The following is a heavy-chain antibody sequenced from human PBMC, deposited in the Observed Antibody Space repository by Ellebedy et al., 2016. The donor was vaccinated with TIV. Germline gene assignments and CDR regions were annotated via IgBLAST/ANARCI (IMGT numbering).Heavy chain of an antibody. Sequence: ASVKVSCXASGYTFTSYYMHWVRQAPGQGLEWMGIINPSGGSTSYAQKFQGRVTMTRDTSTSTVYMELSSLRSEDTAVYYCARDNLESRDDFWSGYYKGDAFDIWGQGTMVTVPS. CDR3: ARDNLESRDDFWSGYYKGDAFDI. CDR2: INPSGGST. J-gene: IGHJ3*02. D-gene: IGHD3-3*01. CDR1: GYTFTSYY. V-gene: IGHV1-46*01.